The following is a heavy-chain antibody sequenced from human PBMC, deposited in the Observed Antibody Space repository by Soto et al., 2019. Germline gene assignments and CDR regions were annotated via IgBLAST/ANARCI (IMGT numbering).Heavy chain of an antibody. Sequence: GGSLRLSCAASGFTFSTYAMTWVRQAPGKGLEWVSGIIGSGDTTYYADSVKGRFTISRDNSKNTLYLQMSSLRAEDTAVYYCAKPGYLEQWLVRGYFDYWGQGTLVTVSS. CDR3: AKPGYLEQWLVRGYFDY. V-gene: IGHV3-23*01. CDR1: GFTFSTYA. D-gene: IGHD6-19*01. CDR2: IIGSGDTT. J-gene: IGHJ4*02.